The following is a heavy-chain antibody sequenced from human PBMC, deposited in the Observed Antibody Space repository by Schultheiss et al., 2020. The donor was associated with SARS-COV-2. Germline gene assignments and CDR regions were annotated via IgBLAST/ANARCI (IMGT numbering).Heavy chain of an antibody. J-gene: IGHJ3*02. CDR2: IYYSGST. V-gene: IGHV4-59*01. D-gene: IGHD1-26*01. Sequence: SETLSLTCAVYGGSFSGSYWSWIRQPPGKGLDWIGYIYYSGSTNYNPSLKSRVTISVDTSKNQFSLKLSSVTAADTAVYYCARVKAWELRAFDIWGQGTMVTVSS. CDR3: ARVKAWELRAFDI. CDR1: GGSFSGSY.